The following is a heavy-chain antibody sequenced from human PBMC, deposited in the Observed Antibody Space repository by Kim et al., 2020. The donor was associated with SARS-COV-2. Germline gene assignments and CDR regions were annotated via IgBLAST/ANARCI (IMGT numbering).Heavy chain of an antibody. CDR3: ARHYMVRGVIYFDY. Sequence: SPSFQGQVTISADKSISTAYLQWSSLKASDTAMYYCARHYMVRGVIYFDYWGQGTLVTVSS. V-gene: IGHV5-51*01. J-gene: IGHJ4*02. D-gene: IGHD3-10*01.